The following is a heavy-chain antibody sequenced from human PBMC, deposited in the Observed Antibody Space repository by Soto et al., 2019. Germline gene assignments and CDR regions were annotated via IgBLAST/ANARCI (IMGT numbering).Heavy chain of an antibody. CDR1: GFTFTSSA. V-gene: IGHV1-18*01. D-gene: IGHD4-17*01. Sequence: ASVKVSCKASGFTFTSSAMQCVRQAPGQGLEWMGWISAYNGNTNYAQKLQGRVTMTTDTSTSTAYMELRSLRSDDTAVYYCARDISMTTVTFDYWGQGTLVTVSS. CDR3: ARDISMTTVTFDY. CDR2: ISAYNGNT. J-gene: IGHJ4*02.